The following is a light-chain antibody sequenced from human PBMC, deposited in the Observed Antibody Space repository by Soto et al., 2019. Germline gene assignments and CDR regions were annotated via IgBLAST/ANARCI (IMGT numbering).Light chain of an antibody. J-gene: IGLJ2*01. Sequence: QSALTQPASVSGSPGQSITLFCTGTSSDVGGYNYVSWYQQHPVKAPKLMIYDVSTRPSGVSNRFSGSKSGNTASLTISGLQAEYEADYYCSSYTSSSTVVFGGGTKLTVL. V-gene: IGLV2-14*01. CDR3: SSYTSSSTVV. CDR2: DVS. CDR1: SSDVGGYNY.